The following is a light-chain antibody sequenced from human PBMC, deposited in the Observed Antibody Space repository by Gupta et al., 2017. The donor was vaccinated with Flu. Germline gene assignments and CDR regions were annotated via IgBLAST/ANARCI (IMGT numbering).Light chain of an antibody. CDR2: TNT. J-gene: IGLJ1*01. CDR3: QSYDSDLRGYV. CDR1: SSNIGEGYD. V-gene: IGLV1-40*01. Sequence: SVLTQPPSVSGAPGQRVTLSCSRSSSNIGEGYDVHWYQQLPGTAPKLLIYTNTNRPSGVPDRFSGSKSGTSAALAITGLRAEDEANYYCQSYDSDLRGYVFGTGTEVIVL.